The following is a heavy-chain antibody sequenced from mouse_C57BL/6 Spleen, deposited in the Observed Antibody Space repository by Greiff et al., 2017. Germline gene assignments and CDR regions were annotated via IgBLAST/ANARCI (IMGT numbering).Heavy chain of an antibody. CDR2: ISSGGSYT. CDR3: ARDYGTYFDY. J-gene: IGHJ2*01. D-gene: IGHD1-1*01. V-gene: IGHV5-6*01. Sequence: EVQVVESGGDLVKPGGSLKLSCAASGFTFSSYGMSWVRQTPDKRLEWVATISSGGSYTYYPDSVKGLFTISRDNAKNTLYLQMSSLKSEDTAMYYCARDYGTYFDYWGQGTTLPGSS. CDR1: GFTFSSYG.